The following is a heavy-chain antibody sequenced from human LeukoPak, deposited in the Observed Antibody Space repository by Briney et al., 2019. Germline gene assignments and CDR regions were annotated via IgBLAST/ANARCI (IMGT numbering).Heavy chain of an antibody. J-gene: IGHJ4*02. V-gene: IGHV1-69*13. CDR1: GGTFSSYA. Sequence: SVKVSCTASGGTFSSYAISWVRQAPGQGLEWMGGIIPIFGTANYAQKFQGRVTITADESTSTAYMELSSLRSEDTAVYYCARRIGGPIRGSYDYWGQGTLVTVSS. CDR2: IIPIFGTA. D-gene: IGHD1-26*01. CDR3: ARRIGGPIRGSYDY.